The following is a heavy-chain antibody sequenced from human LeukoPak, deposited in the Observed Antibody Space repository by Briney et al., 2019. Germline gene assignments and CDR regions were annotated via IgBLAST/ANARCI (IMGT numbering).Heavy chain of an antibody. J-gene: IGHJ3*02. CDR3: ARRRSSSSSVLAFDI. V-gene: IGHV3-48*04. CDR2: ISSSSSTI. Sequence: GGSLRLSCAASGFTFSSYSLNWVRQAPGKGLGWVSYISSSSSTIYYADSVKGRFTISRDNAKNSLYLQMNSLRAEDTAVYYCARRRSSSSSVLAFDIWGQGTMVTVSS. D-gene: IGHD6-6*01. CDR1: GFTFSSYS.